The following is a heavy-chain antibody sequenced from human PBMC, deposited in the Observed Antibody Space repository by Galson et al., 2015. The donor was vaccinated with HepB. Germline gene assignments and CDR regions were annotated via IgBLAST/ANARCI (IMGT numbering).Heavy chain of an antibody. Sequence: VRQAPGQGLEWMGWISAYNGNTNYAQKLQGRVTMTTDTSTSTAYMELGSPRSDDTAVYYCARDGSYYYDSSGYYSPWANYYYYGMDVWGQGTTVTVSS. V-gene: IGHV1-18*01. D-gene: IGHD3-22*01. CDR3: ARDGSYYYDSSGYYSPWANYYYYGMDV. J-gene: IGHJ6*02. CDR2: ISAYNGNT.